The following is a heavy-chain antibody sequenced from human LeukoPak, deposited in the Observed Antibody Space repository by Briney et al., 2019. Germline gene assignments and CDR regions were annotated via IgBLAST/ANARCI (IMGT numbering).Heavy chain of an antibody. CDR3: AKVTRYSYGSYYFDY. V-gene: IGHV3-30*02. D-gene: IGHD5-18*01. Sequence: GGSLRLSCAASGFTFSSYSMNWVRQAPGKGLEWVAFIRYDGSNKYYADSVKGRFTISRDNSKNTLYLQMNSLRAEDTAVYYCAKVTRYSYGSYYFDYWGQGTLVTVSS. CDR2: IRYDGSNK. J-gene: IGHJ4*02. CDR1: GFTFSSYS.